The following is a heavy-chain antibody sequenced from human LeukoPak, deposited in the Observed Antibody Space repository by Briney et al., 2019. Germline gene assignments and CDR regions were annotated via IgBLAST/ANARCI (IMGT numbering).Heavy chain of an antibody. J-gene: IGHJ4*02. Sequence: GGSLRLSCAASGFTFSSYGMHWVRQAPGRGLEWVAVISYDGNNQYYADSVKGRFDISRDNSKNTMYLQMNSLRVEDTAVYYCAKEGYYGSGSFPDYWGQGTLVTASS. D-gene: IGHD3-10*01. CDR2: ISYDGNNQ. CDR1: GFTFSSYG. V-gene: IGHV3-30*18. CDR3: AKEGYYGSGSFPDY.